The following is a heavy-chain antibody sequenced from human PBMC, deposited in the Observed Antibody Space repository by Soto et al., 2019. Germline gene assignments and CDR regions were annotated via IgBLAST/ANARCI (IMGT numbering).Heavy chain of an antibody. CDR2: IYYSGST. Sequence: QLQLQESGPGLVKPSETLSLTCTVSGGSISSSSYYWGWIRQPPGKGLEWIGSIYYSGSTYYNPSLKSRVTISVDTSKNQFSLKLSSVTAADTAVYYCARPYSSGGVNGYWYFDLWGRGTLVTVSS. CDR1: GGSISSSSYY. CDR3: ARPYSSGGVNGYWYFDL. J-gene: IGHJ2*01. V-gene: IGHV4-39*01. D-gene: IGHD6-19*01.